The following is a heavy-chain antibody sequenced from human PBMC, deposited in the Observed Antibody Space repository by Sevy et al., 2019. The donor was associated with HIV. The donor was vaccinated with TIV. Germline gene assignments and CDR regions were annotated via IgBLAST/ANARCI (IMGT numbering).Heavy chain of an antibody. J-gene: IGHJ4*02. D-gene: IGHD3-16*01. V-gene: IGHV3-7*01. Sequence: GGSLRLSCAASGFTFSTNWMNWVRQAPGKGLEWVANIKGDGGDKHYVDSVEGRFTISRDNAKNLLYLQMNSLRVEDAAFYYCAQETFGTLESWGQGTLVTVSS. CDR2: IKGDGGDK. CDR1: GFTFSTNW. CDR3: AQETFGTLES.